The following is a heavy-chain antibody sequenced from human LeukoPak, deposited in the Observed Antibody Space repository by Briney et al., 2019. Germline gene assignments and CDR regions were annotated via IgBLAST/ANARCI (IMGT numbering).Heavy chain of an antibody. J-gene: IGHJ4*02. V-gene: IGHV3-23*01. CDR3: AKLFYSWKGSSIGY. D-gene: IGHD1-26*01. CDR2: ISGSGGST. CDR1: GFTFSSYA. Sequence: GGSLRLSCAASGFTFSSYAMSWVRQAPGKGLEWVSAISGSGGSTYYADSVKGRFTISRDNSKNTLYLQMNSLRAEDTAVYYCAKLFYSWKGSSIGYWGQGTLVTVSS.